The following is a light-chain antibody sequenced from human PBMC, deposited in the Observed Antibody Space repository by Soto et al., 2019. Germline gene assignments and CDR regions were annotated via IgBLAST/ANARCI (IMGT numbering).Light chain of an antibody. Sequence: EIVLTQSPGTLSLSPGERATLSCRASQSVSNNYLAWYQQKPGQAPRRLIYGASSRATGIPDRFSGSGSGTEFTLTISRLEPEDFAVYYCQQYGSSPQWTFGQGTKVDIK. CDR3: QQYGSSPQWT. V-gene: IGKV3-20*01. J-gene: IGKJ1*01. CDR1: QSVSNNY. CDR2: GAS.